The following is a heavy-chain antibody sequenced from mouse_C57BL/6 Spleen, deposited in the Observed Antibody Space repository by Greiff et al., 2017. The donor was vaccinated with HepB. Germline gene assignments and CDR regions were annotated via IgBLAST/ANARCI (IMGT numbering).Heavy chain of an antibody. CDR1: GYAFTNYL. Sequence: VQLQQSGAELVRPGTSVKVSCKASGYAFTNYLIEWVKQRPGQGLEWIGVINPGSGGTNYNEKFKGKATLTADKSSSTAYMQLSSLTSEDSAVYFCARGANWDVGFAYGGQGTLGTVSA. J-gene: IGHJ3*01. V-gene: IGHV1-54*01. CDR2: INPGSGGT. CDR3: ARGANWDVGFAY. D-gene: IGHD4-1*01.